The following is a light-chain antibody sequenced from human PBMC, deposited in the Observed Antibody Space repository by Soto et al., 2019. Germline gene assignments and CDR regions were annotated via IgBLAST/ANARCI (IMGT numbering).Light chain of an antibody. CDR1: HGISKY. V-gene: IGKV1-33*01. Sequence: DIQMTQSPSSLSASVGDRVTITCQASHGISKYLNWYQQKPGNAPKVLIYGASTLETGVPSRFSGSGSGTHFTLTISSLQPEDIATYYCQHYDSLPPTFGPGTKLEIK. CDR2: GAS. CDR3: QHYDSLPPT. J-gene: IGKJ2*01.